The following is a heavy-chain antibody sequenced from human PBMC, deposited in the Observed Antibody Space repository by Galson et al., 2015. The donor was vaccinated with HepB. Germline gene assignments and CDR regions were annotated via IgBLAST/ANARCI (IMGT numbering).Heavy chain of an antibody. Sequence: SLRLSCAASGFIFSSYSMNWVRQAPGKGLEWVSSISSSSSYIYYADSVKGRFTISRDNAKNSLYLQMDSLRAEDTAVYYCARDPTNENLLWFGELGYWGQGTLVTVSS. CDR1: GFIFSSYS. D-gene: IGHD3-10*01. J-gene: IGHJ4*02. CDR2: ISSSSSYI. CDR3: ARDPTNENLLWFGELGY. V-gene: IGHV3-21*01.